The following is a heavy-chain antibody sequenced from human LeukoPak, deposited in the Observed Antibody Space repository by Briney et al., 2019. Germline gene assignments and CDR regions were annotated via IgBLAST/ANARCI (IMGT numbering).Heavy chain of an antibody. CDR1: GYSISSGSY. D-gene: IGHD3-3*01. CDR2: IYHSGST. CDR3: AAKRAYTFWFAD. Sequence: SETLSLTCDVSGYSISSGSYWGWIRPPPGKGLEWIGSIYHSGSTYYTPSLKSRVTISLDTSKNQFSLKVTSVTAADTATYYCAAKRAYTFWFADWGQGTLVTVSS. J-gene: IGHJ4*02. V-gene: IGHV4-38-2*01.